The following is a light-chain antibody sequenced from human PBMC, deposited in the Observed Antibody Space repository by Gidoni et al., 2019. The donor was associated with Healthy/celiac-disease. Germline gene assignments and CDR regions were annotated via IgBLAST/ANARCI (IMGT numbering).Light chain of an antibody. CDR2: AAS. J-gene: IGKJ1*01. Sequence: AIQMTQSPSSLSASVGDRGTITCRASQGSRNDLGWYQQKPGKAPQLLIYAASSLQSGVPSRFSGSGSGTAFTLTLSRLQPEDFATYSCLQDYHYPHTFGQGTKVEIK. CDR3: LQDYHYPHT. V-gene: IGKV1-6*01. CDR1: QGSRND.